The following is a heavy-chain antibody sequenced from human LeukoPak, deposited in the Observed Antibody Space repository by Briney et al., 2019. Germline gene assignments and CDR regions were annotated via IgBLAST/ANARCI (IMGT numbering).Heavy chain of an antibody. CDR3: ARASPQTYFDS. CDR1: GFTFSSYG. CDR2: ISSSSSYI. V-gene: IGHV3-21*01. Sequence: GGSLRLSCAASGFTFSSYGMSWVRQAPGKGLEWVSSISSSSSYIYYTDSVKGRFTISRDNAKNSLYLQMNYLRADDTAVYYCARASPQTYFDSWGQGTLVTVSS. J-gene: IGHJ4*02.